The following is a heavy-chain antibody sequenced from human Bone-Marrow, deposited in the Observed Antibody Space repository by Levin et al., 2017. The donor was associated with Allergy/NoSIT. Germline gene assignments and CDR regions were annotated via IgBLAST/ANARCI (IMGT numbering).Heavy chain of an antibody. CDR2: ISYSGTT. V-gene: IGHV4-61*08. J-gene: IGHJ4*02. CDR1: GGSVSSGDYY. D-gene: IGHD2-2*01. Sequence: PSETLSLTCAVFGGSVSSGDYYWSWVRQPPGKGLEWIGYISYSGTTNYNPSLKSRVTMSIDTSRNQFSLKLTSVTAADTAVFSCARVRLRSTTWFTTFDSWGQGTLVTVSS. CDR3: ARVRLRSTTWFTTFDS.